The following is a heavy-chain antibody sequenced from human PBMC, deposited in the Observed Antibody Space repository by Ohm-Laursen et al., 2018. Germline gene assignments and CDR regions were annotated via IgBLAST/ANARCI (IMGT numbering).Heavy chain of an antibody. Sequence: SLRLSCTASGFTFGDYAMHWVRQAPGKGLEWVSGISWNSDSKGYADSVRGRFTISRDNARNSLYLQMNGLRAEDTALYYCAKGRLYYDTTGYYYNWGQGTLVTVSS. V-gene: IGHV3-9*01. CDR2: ISWNSDSK. CDR3: AKGRLYYDTTGYYYN. CDR1: GFTFGDYA. J-gene: IGHJ4*02. D-gene: IGHD3-22*01.